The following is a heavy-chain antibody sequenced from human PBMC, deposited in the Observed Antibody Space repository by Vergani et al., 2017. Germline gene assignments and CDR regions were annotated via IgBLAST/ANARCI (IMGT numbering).Heavy chain of an antibody. J-gene: IGHJ4*02. CDR2: IWYDGSNK. D-gene: IGHD3-10*01. CDR1: GFTFSSYG. V-gene: IGHV3-33*01. Sequence: QVQLVESGGGVVQPGRSLRLSCAASGFTFSSYGMHWVRQAPGKGLEWVAVIWYDGSNKYYADSVKGRFTISRDNAKNSLYLQMNSLRAEDTAVYYCARDMYYYGSGSYYPFDYWGQGTLVTVSS. CDR3: ARDMYYYGSGSYYPFDY.